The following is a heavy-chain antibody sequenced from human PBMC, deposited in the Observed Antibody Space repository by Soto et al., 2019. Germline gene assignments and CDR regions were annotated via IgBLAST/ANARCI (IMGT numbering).Heavy chain of an antibody. CDR1: GFTLSSYS. CDR2: ISSSSSTI. D-gene: IGHD6-19*01. V-gene: IGHV3-48*02. CDR3: AKDLRSMSGSGSPFDY. J-gene: IGHJ4*02. Sequence: GGSLRLSCAASGFTLSSYSMNWVRQAPGKGLEWVSYISSSSSTIYYADSVKGRFTISRDNAKNSLYLQMNSLRDEDTAVYYCAKDLRSMSGSGSPFDYWSQGTLVTVSS.